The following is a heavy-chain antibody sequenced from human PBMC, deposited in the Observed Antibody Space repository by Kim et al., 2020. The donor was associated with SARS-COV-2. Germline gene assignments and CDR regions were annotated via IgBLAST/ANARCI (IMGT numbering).Heavy chain of an antibody. V-gene: IGHV4-59*09. D-gene: IGHD2-2*01. Sequence: KRLVTISVDTSKNQFSLKLSSVTAADTAVYYCARGKGYCSSTSCRWWFDPWGQGTLVTVSS. CDR3: ARGKGYCSSTSCRWWFDP. J-gene: IGHJ5*02.